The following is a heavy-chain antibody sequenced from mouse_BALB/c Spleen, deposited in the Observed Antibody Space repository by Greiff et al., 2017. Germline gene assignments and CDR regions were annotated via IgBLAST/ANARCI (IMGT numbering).Heavy chain of an antibody. D-gene: IGHD1-2*01. CDR3: ARDLHYTWFAY. V-gene: IGHV5-6-4*01. J-gene: IGHJ3*01. CDR2: ISSGGSYT. CDR1: GFTFSSYA. Sequence: EVKVEESGGGLVKPGGSLKLSCAASGFTFSSYAMSWVRQTPEKRLEWVATISSGGSYTYYPDSVKGRFTISRDNAKNTLYLQMNSLQTDDTAMYYCARDLHYTWFAYWGQGTLVTVS.